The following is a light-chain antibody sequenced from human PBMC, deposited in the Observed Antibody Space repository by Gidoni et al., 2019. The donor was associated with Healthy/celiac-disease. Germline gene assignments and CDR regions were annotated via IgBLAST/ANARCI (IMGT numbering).Light chain of an antibody. CDR2: GAS. V-gene: IGKV3-15*01. CDR3: QQYNNWPYS. CDR1: QSVSSN. J-gene: IGKJ2*03. Sequence: EIVMTQSPATLSVSPGERATLSCRASQSVSSNLAWYQQKPGQAPRLLIYGASTRATGIPARFSGSGSGTEFTLTISSLQSEDVAVYHCQQYNNWPYSFGQGTKLEIK.